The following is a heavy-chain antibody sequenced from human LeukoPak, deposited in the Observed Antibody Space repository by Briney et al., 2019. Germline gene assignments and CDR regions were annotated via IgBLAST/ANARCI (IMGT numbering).Heavy chain of an antibody. V-gene: IGHV3-48*03. CDR3: ARVASDTAMAPSGFDP. CDR1: GFTFSSYE. J-gene: IGHJ5*02. Sequence: GGSLRLSFAASGFTFSSYEMNWVRRAPGKGLEWVSYISSSGSTIYYADSVKGRFTISRDNAKNSLYLQMNSLRAEDTAVYYCARVASDTAMAPSGFDPWGQGTLVTVSS. D-gene: IGHD5-18*01. CDR2: ISSSGSTI.